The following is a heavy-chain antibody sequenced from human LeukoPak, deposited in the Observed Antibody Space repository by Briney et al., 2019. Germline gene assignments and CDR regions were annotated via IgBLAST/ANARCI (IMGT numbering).Heavy chain of an antibody. CDR3: ARSVSSWKDAFDV. CDR2: ISSSGSTI. J-gene: IGHJ3*01. V-gene: IGHV3-48*03. CDR1: GFTFSSYE. Sequence: PGGSLRLSCAASGFTFSSYEMNWVRQAPGKGLEWVSYISSSGSTIYYADSVKGRFTISRNNAKNTLSLQMNSLRAEDTAVYYCARSVSSWKDAFDVWGQGTMVTVSS. D-gene: IGHD6-13*01.